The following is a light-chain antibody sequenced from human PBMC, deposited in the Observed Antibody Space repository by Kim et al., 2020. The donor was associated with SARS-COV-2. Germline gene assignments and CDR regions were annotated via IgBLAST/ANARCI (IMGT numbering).Light chain of an antibody. Sequence: SPGERATPSCRASQSVSSSYLAWYQQKPGQAPRLLIYGASSRATGIPDRFSGSGSGTDFTRTISRLEPEDFAVYYCQQYGSSPRTFGQGTKVDIK. CDR2: GAS. CDR1: QSVSSSY. V-gene: IGKV3-20*01. J-gene: IGKJ1*01. CDR3: QQYGSSPRT.